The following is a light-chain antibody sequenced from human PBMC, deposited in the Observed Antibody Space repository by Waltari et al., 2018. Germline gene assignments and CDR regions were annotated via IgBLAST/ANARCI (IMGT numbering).Light chain of an antibody. CDR3: QQYYSAPYT. J-gene: IGKJ2*01. V-gene: IGKV4-1*01. CDR2: WAC. CDR1: QSVLYSSNNKNY. Sequence: DIVMTQSPDSLAVSLGERATINCKSSQSVLYSSNNKNYLAWYQQKPGQPPKLLIYWACTRESGVPDQFSGSGSGTDFTLTISSLQAEDVAVYYCQQYYSAPYTFGQGTKLEIK.